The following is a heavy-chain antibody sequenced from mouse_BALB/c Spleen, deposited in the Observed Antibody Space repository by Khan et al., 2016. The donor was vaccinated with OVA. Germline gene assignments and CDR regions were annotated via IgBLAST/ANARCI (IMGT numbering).Heavy chain of an antibody. Sequence: QMQLEESGPGLEQPSQSLSITCTVSGLSLTSFGVHWVRQSPGKGLEWLGVIWSVGRTDYNAAFISRRNTSKYNSNTQAFFKMNSLQANDTAIYYCARNYDYDEVLAYWGQGTLVTVSA. CDR1: GLSLTSFG. D-gene: IGHD2-4*01. CDR2: IWSVGRT. J-gene: IGHJ3*01. CDR3: ARNYDYDEVLAY. V-gene: IGHV2-2*02.